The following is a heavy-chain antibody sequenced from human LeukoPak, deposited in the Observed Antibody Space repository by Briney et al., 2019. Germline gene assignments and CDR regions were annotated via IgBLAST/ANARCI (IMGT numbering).Heavy chain of an antibody. CDR2: IYHSGST. Sequence: PSETLSLTCAVSGGSISSSNWWSWVRQPPGKGLEWIGEIYHSGSTNYNPSLKSRVTISVDKSKNQFSLKLSSVTAADTAVYYCARGGDAGFGELLPWGQGTLVTVSS. CDR3: ARGGDAGFGELLP. D-gene: IGHD3-10*01. CDR1: GGSISSSNW. J-gene: IGHJ4*02. V-gene: IGHV4-4*02.